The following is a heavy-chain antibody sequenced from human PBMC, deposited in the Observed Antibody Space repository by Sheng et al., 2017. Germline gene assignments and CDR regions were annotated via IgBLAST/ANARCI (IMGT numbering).Heavy chain of an antibody. CDR2: IYYSGST. CDR3: ARTTVTTWRYYYDMDV. J-gene: IGHJ6*02. V-gene: IGHV4-59*01. D-gene: IGHD4-17*01. CDR1: GGSISSYY. Sequence: QVQLQESGPGLVKPSETLSLTCTVSGGSISSYYWSWIRQPPGKGLEWIGYIYYSGSTNYNPSLKSRVTISVDTSKNQFSLKLSSVTAADTAVYYCARTTVTTWRYYYDMDVWGQGTTVTVSS.